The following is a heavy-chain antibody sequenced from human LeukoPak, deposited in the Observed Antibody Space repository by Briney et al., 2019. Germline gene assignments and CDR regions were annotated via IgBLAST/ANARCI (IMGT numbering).Heavy chain of an antibody. D-gene: IGHD4-17*01. CDR2: IYTSGST. CDR3: ARSRYGALDY. J-gene: IGHJ4*02. Sequence: SQTLSLTCTVSGGSISSGSYYWSWIRQPAGKGLERIGRIYTSGSTNYNPSLKSRVTISVDTSKNQFSLKLSSVTAADTAVYYCARSRYGALDYWGQGTLVTVSS. CDR1: GGSISSGSYY. V-gene: IGHV4-61*02.